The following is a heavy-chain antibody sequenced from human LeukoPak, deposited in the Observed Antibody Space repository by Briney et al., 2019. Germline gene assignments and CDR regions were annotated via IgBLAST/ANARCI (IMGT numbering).Heavy chain of an antibody. D-gene: IGHD1-14*01. V-gene: IGHV4-39*01. J-gene: IGHJ3*02. CDR1: GGSISSSSYY. CDR3: ASPHGNTKRTAFDI. Sequence: PSETLSLTCTVSGGSISSSSYYWGWIRQPPGNGLEWIGSIYYSGSTYYNPSLKSRVTISVDTSKNQFSLKLSSVTAADTAVYYCASPHGNTKRTAFDIWGQGTMVTVSS. CDR2: IYYSGST.